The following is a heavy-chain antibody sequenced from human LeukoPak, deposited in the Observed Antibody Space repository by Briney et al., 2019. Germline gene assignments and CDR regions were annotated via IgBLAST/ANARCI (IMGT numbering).Heavy chain of an antibody. V-gene: IGHV3-23*01. CDR1: GFTFSSYA. D-gene: IGHD6-13*01. J-gene: IGHJ4*02. CDR2: ISGSGGST. CDR3: AKDLKGESRSGYIGYCDY. Sequence: GGSLRLSCAASGFTFSSYAMSWVRQAPGKGLEWVSAISGSGGSTYYADYVKDLFTISRDKSKNTLNLEMNRLRAEDTAVYYCAKDLKGESRSGYIGYCDYWGQGTLVTVSS.